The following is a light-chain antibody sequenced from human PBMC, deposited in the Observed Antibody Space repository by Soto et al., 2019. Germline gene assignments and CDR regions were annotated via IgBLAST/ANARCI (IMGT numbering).Light chain of an antibody. V-gene: IGKV1-39*01. Sequence: DIQMTQSPSSLSASVGDRVTITCRASQSMSRYLNWYQQKPGKVPKLLIYAASSLQSGVPPRFSGSGSGTDFTLTISSLQPEDFATYYCQQSFSSPRTFGQGTKVEIK. J-gene: IGKJ1*01. CDR3: QQSFSSPRT. CDR1: QSMSRY. CDR2: AAS.